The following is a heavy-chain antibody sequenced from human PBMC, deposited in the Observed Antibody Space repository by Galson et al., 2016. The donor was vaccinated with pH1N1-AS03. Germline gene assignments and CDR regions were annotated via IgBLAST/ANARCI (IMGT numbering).Heavy chain of an antibody. J-gene: IGHJ4*02. D-gene: IGHD3-22*01. CDR1: GGTFNSYA. CDR2: IIPVMTTL. CDR3: ATYHHSSGYAFAF. Sequence: SVKVSCKASGGTFNSYAFTWVRQAPGQGLEWMGRIIPVMTTLNYAPKLQDRVTITADESTATSYMELTRLRSEDTAVYYCATYHHSSGYAFAFWGPGTLVTVSP. V-gene: IGHV1-69*11.